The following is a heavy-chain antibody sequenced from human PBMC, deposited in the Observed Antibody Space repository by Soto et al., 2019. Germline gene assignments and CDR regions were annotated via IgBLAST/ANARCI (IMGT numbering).Heavy chain of an antibody. CDR2: VSTSGRST. D-gene: IGHD2-15*01. Sequence: GGSLRLSCSASGFIFSESTIYWVRQVPGKGLEAISAVSTSGRSTYYADSVKDRFTISRDNSKNTLFLQMGSLRPEDTAIYYCVKQAHGLDGVAFDYWGQGTQVTISS. CDR3: VKQAHGLDGVAFDY. CDR1: GFIFSEST. V-gene: IGHV3-64D*06. J-gene: IGHJ4*02.